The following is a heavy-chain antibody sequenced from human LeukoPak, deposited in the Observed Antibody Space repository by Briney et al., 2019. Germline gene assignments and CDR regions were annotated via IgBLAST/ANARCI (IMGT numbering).Heavy chain of an antibody. D-gene: IGHD4-23*01. J-gene: IGHJ3*02. Sequence: GGSLRLSCAASGFTFSSYGMHWVRQAPGKGLEWVAVISYDGSNKYYADSVKGRFTISRDNSKNTLYLQMNSLRAEDTAVYYCVKGNRWYHTSRAFDIWGQGTMVAVSS. V-gene: IGHV3-30*18. CDR3: VKGNRWYHTSRAFDI. CDR1: GFTFSSYG. CDR2: ISYDGSNK.